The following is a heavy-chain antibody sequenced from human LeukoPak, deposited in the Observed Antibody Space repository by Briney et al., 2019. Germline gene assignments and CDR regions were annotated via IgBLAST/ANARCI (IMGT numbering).Heavy chain of an antibody. D-gene: IGHD4-17*01. CDR3: AKATVTTSYGMDV. CDR1: GFAFNNYW. CDR2: IKQDGTEI. J-gene: IGHJ6*02. V-gene: IGHV3-7*01. Sequence: GGSLRLSCAASGFAFNNYWMTWFRQAPGKGLEWVANIKQDGTEIFYVDSVRGRFIISRDNAENSLYLQMNSLRVEDTAVYYCAKATVTTSYGMDVWGQGTTVTVSS.